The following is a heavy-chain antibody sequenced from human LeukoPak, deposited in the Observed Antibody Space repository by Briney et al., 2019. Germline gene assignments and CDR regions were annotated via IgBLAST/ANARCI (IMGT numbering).Heavy chain of an antibody. V-gene: IGHV3-23*01. Sequence: GGSLRLSCAASGFTFSSYAMSWVPQAPGKGLEWVSAISGSGGSTYYADSVKGRFTISRDNSKNTLYLQMNSLRAEDTAVYYCAKFPRRSIAASHLDRFDYWGQGTLVTVSS. CDR2: ISGSGGST. CDR3: AKFPRRSIAASHLDRFDY. J-gene: IGHJ4*02. CDR1: GFTFSSYA. D-gene: IGHD6-6*01.